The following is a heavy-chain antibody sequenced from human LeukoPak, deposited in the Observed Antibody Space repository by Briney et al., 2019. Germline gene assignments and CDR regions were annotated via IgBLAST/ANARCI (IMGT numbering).Heavy chain of an antibody. D-gene: IGHD3-22*01. J-gene: IGHJ4*02. V-gene: IGHV1-18*01. Sequence: ASVKVSCKASGGTFSSYAISRVRQAPGQGLEWMGWISAYNGNTNYAQKLQGRVTMTTDTSTSTAYMELRSLRSDDTAVYYCARDIRVEYYYDSSGYYGYWGQGTLVTVSS. CDR2: ISAYNGNT. CDR1: GGTFSSYA. CDR3: ARDIRVEYYYDSSGYYGY.